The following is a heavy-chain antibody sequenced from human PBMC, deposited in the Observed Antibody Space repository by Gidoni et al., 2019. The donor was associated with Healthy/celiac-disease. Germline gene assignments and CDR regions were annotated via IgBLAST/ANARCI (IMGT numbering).Heavy chain of an antibody. J-gene: IGHJ4*02. D-gene: IGHD6-19*01. CDR2: ISGDGGST. CDR3: AKDTGYSSGWYTFGDY. Sequence: EVQLVESGGGVVQPGGSLGPSCAAVVSPLEDYAMHWVRQVPGKGLEWVSLISGDGGSTYYADSVKGRFTISRDNSKNSLYLQMNSLRTEDTALYYCAKDTGYSSGWYTFGDYWGQGTLVTVSS. V-gene: IGHV3-43*02. CDR1: VSPLEDYA.